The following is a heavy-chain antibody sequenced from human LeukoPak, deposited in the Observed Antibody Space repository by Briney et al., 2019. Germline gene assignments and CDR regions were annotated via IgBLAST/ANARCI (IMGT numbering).Heavy chain of an antibody. Sequence: PSETLSLTCTVSGGSISSYYWSWLRQPPGKGLEWIGYIYYSGSTTYNPSLKSRVTISVDTSKNQFSLKLSSGTAADTAVYYCARFIWSGYYMAFDIWGQGTMVTVSS. CDR2: IYYSGST. J-gene: IGHJ3*02. CDR3: ARFIWSGYYMAFDI. D-gene: IGHD3-3*01. CDR1: GGSISSYY. V-gene: IGHV4-59*01.